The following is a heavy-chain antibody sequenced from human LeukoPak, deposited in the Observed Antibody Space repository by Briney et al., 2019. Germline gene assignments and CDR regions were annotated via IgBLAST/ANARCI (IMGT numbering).Heavy chain of an antibody. CDR1: GFTFSSYE. CDR3: ARDLGKGRYLDY. Sequence: PGGSLRLSCAASGFTFSSYEMNWVRQAPGKGLEWVALIRYDGSNENYADSVKGRFTISRDNSKDTLYLQMNSLRAEDTAVYYCARDLGKGRYLDYWGQGTLVTVSS. V-gene: IGHV3-33*08. CDR2: IRYDGSNE. J-gene: IGHJ4*02. D-gene: IGHD4-23*01.